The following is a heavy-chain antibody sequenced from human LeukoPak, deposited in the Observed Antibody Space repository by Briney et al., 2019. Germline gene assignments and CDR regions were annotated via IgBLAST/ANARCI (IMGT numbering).Heavy chain of an antibody. CDR3: ARAPPGDYYYFDY. V-gene: IGHV3-21*01. J-gene: IGHJ4*02. CDR1: GFTFSSYS. Sequence: RGSLRLSCAASGFTFSSYSMNWVRQAPGKGLEWVSSISSSSSYIYYADSVKGRFTISRDNAKNSLYLQMNSLRAEDTAVYYCARAPPGDYYYFDYWGQGTLVTVSS. CDR2: ISSSSSYI. D-gene: IGHD4-17*01.